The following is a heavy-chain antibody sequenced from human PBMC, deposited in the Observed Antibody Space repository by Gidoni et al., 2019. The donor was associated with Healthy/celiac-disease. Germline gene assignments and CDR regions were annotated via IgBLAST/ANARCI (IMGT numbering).Heavy chain of an antibody. Sequence: QVQLVQSGAEVKKPGSSVKVSCKASGGTFSSYAISWVRQAPGQGLEWMGRIIPILGIANYAQKFQGRVTITADKSTSTAYMELSSLRSEDTAVYYCARLLTRIRGLGFKYSGSYYDFDYWGQGTLVTVSS. V-gene: IGHV1-69*04. CDR1: GGTFSSYA. J-gene: IGHJ4*02. CDR3: ARLLTRIRGLGFKYSGSYYDFDY. D-gene: IGHD1-26*01. CDR2: IIPILGIA.